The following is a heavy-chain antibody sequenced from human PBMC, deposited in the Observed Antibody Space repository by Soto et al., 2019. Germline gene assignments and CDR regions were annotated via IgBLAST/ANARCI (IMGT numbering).Heavy chain of an antibody. Sequence: GGSLRLSCAASAFTFGDYVMHWVRQAPGKGLEWVGVISYDGRDKYYADSMKGRVSISRDNSHNTLYLQMDSPRIEDTAVYYSARDPRHCSGGSCYFHLYHYGMDVWGQCPLVTVYS. D-gene: IGHD2-15*01. V-gene: IGHV3-30*03. CDR3: ARDPRHCSGGSCYFHLYHYGMDV. CDR2: ISYDGRDK. CDR1: AFTFGDYV. J-gene: IGHJ6*02.